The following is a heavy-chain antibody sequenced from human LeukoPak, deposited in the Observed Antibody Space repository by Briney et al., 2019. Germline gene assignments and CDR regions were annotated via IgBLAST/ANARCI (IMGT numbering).Heavy chain of an antibody. V-gene: IGHV4-59*01. CDR3: ARVRTTETSYHYYYMDV. CDR2: INNSGTT. Sequence: SETLSLTCAVHGGSISGFYWGWIRQPPGKTLEGLGYINNSGTTTHNTSLKSRVTISLDSARNQFSLRVNSVTAADTAVYYCARVRTTETSYHYYYMDVWGRGTTVTVSS. D-gene: IGHD1-14*01. CDR1: GGSISGFY. J-gene: IGHJ6*03.